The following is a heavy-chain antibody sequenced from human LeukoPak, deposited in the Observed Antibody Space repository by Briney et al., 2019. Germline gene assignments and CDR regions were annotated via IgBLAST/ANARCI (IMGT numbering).Heavy chain of an antibody. J-gene: IGHJ4*02. CDR1: GFTFSSYA. V-gene: IGHV3-23*01. CDR2: ITGNGGSR. D-gene: IGHD3-22*01. Sequence: GGSLRLSCAASGFTFSSYAMSWVRQAPGKGLEWVSTITGNGGSRYYADSVKGRFTISRDNSKNTLYLQMNSLRAEDTAVHYCAKPGARGYDDNILHYWGQGTLVTVSS. CDR3: AKPGARGYDDNILHY.